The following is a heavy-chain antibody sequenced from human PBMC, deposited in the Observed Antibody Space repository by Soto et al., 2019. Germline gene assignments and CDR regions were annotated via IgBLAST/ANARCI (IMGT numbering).Heavy chain of an antibody. CDR3: VNGVRGDRFGELWPADDGFAI. V-gene: IGHV3-23*01. CDR1: GFTFNNFA. D-gene: IGHD3-10*01. J-gene: IGHJ3*02. CDR2: ISGRGAST. Sequence: EVQLMESGGGLEQPGGSLRLSCLASGFTFNNFAMNWVRQAPGKGLEWVSAISGRGASTYYADSVRGRFTISRDNSKNTLFLQMNGLRGEDTAVYHCVNGVRGDRFGELWPADDGFAIWGAGTMVTVSS.